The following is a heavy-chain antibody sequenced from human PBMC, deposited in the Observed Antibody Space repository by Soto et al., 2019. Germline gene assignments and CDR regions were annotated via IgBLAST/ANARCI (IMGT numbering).Heavy chain of an antibody. CDR2: IYYSGSP. Sequence: QVQLQESGPGLVKPSETLSLTCTVSGGSISSHYRTWIRQSPGKGLEWLGYIYYSGSPNYNPSLESRVTISEDTSKNQFSLQLASVTAADTAVYYCACGRDDYNGWYLDLWGRGTLVTVSS. J-gene: IGHJ2*01. V-gene: IGHV4-59*08. CDR3: ACGRDDYNGWYLDL. D-gene: IGHD4-4*01. CDR1: GGSISSHY.